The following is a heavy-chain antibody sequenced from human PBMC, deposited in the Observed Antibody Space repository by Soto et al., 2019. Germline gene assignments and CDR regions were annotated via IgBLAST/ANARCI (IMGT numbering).Heavy chain of an antibody. J-gene: IGHJ6*02. CDR1: GFTFSSYA. CDR3: AKSLGVYATYYYYYGMDV. D-gene: IGHD2-8*01. Sequence: GGSLRLSCAASGFTFSSYAMSWVRQAPGKGLEWVSAISGSGGSTYYADSVKGRFTISRDNSKNTLYLQMNSLRAEDTAVYYCAKSLGVYATYYYYYGMDVWGQGTTVTVSS. V-gene: IGHV3-23*01. CDR2: ISGSGGST.